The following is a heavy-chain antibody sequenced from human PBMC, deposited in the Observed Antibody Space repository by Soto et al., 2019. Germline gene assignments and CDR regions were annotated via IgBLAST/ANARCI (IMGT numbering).Heavy chain of an antibody. D-gene: IGHD6-13*01. V-gene: IGHV4-31*03. Sequence: SETLSLTCTVSGGSISSGGYYWSWIRQHPGKGLEWIGYIYYSGSTYYNPSLKSRVTISVDTSKNQFSLKPSSVTAADTAVYYCATGAAAGTGEDAFDIWGQGTMVTVSS. CDR3: ATGAAAGTGEDAFDI. CDR2: IYYSGST. J-gene: IGHJ3*02. CDR1: GGSISSGGYY.